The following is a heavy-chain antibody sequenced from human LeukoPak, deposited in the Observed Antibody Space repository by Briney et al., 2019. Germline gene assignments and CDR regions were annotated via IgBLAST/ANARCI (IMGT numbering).Heavy chain of an antibody. D-gene: IGHD3-3*01. V-gene: IGHV3-53*01. CDR2: IYSGGST. J-gene: IGHJ5*02. CDR3: VKDRSITVFGVALS. Sequence: GGSLRLSCAASGFTVSSNYMSWVRQAPGRGLEWVSVIYSGGSTYYADSVKGRFTISRDNSKNTLYLQMNSLRAEDTAVYYCVKDRSITVFGVALSWGQGTLVTVSS. CDR1: GFTVSSNY.